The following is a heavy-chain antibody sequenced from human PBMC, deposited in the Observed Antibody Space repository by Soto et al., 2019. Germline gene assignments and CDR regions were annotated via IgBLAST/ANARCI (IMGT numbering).Heavy chain of an antibody. CDR1: GFTFDDYA. CDR3: AKDIEWGGSNLNHAFDI. Sequence: EMKLVESGGGLVQPGRSLRLSCAASGFTFDDYAIHWVRQAPGKRLEWVSGISWNSGIIDYADSVKGRFTISRDNAKNSLFLQMNSLRPEDTALYYCAKDIEWGGSNLNHAFDIWGQGTMVSVSS. D-gene: IGHD1-26*01. V-gene: IGHV3-9*01. J-gene: IGHJ3*02. CDR2: ISWNSGII.